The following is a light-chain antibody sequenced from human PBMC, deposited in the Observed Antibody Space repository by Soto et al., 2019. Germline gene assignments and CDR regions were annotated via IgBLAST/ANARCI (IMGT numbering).Light chain of an antibody. V-gene: IGKV1-39*01. CDR1: QSIISY. CDR3: QQSYRTPLT. J-gene: IGKJ3*01. CDR2: AAS. Sequence: DIQMTQSPSSLSASVGDRVTITCRASQSIISYLNWYQQKPGKAPKFLIYAASSLQSGVPSRFSGSGSGTDFTLTISSLQPEDFATYYCQQSYRTPLTFGPRTKVDI.